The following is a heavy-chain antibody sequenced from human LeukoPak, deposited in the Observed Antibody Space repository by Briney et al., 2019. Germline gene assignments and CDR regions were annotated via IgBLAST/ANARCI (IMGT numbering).Heavy chain of an antibody. Sequence: GGSLRLSCAASGFTFSDYYMSWIRQAPGKGLEWVSYISSSGSTIYYADSVEGRFTISRDNAKNSLYLQMNSLRAEDTAVCYCAREPPILLYSSSWYADRRYFDYWGQGTLVTVSS. J-gene: IGHJ4*02. D-gene: IGHD6-13*01. CDR3: AREPPILLYSSSWYADRRYFDY. V-gene: IGHV3-11*04. CDR2: ISSSGSTI. CDR1: GFTFSDYY.